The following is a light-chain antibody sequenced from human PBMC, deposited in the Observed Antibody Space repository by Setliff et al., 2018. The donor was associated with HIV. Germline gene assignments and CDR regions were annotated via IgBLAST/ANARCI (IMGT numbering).Light chain of an antibody. J-gene: IGLJ2*01. CDR2: DVT. Sequence: QSALSQPASVSASPGQSVSISCTGSGRDLGNFNYVSWYQQHPGKAPKLIIFDVTNRPSGVSSRFSGSKSVNTASLSISGLQAEDEADYYCSSYTSSTTVVFGGGTKGTVL. CDR3: SSYTSSTTVV. V-gene: IGLV2-14*01. CDR1: GRDLGNFNY.